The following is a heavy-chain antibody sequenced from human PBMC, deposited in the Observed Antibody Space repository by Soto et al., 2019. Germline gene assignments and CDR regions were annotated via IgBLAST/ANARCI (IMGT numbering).Heavy chain of an antibody. V-gene: IGHV1-69*01. D-gene: IGHD2-2*01. CDR1: GGTFSSYD. Sequence: QVQLVQSGAEVKKPGSSVKVSCKASGGTFSSYDISWVRQAPGQGIEWLGGIIPIFGTANYAQKFKGRVTITEDESTSTAYMELSSLRSEDTAVYYCARDCSSTSCRNPFDYWGQGTLVTVSS. CDR2: IIPIFGTA. CDR3: ARDCSSTSCRNPFDY. J-gene: IGHJ4*02.